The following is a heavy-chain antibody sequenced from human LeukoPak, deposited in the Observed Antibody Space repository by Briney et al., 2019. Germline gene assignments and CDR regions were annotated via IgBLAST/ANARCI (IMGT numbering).Heavy chain of an antibody. CDR3: VRGPYGASISKWFDP. D-gene: IGHD4/OR15-4a*01. CDR2: IYYSGDT. CDR1: RGSISGYS. V-gene: IGHV4-59*01. J-gene: IGHJ5*02. Sequence: SETLSLTCTVSRGSISGYSWSWIRQSPGGGLEWIGYIYYSGDTAYNPSLRSRVTMSVDTSKNQLSLQLSSMTTADTAVYYCVRGPYGASISKWFDPWGQGTQVLVSP.